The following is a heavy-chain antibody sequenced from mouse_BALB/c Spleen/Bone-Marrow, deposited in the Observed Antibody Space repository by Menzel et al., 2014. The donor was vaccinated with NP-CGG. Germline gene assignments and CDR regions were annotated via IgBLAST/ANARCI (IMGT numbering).Heavy chain of an antibody. D-gene: IGHD2-4*01. J-gene: IGHJ3*01. CDR2: IWWDDDK. V-gene: IGHV8-8*01. Sequence: VKLMESGPGILKPSQTLSLTCSFSGFSLSTSGMGVGWIRQPSGKGLEWLAHIWWDDDKYYNPSLKSQFTISKYTSXNQVFLKNTNVDTADTAAYYCARSYDYDAWFAYWGQGTLVTVSA. CDR1: GFSLSTSGMG. CDR3: ARSYDYDAWFAY.